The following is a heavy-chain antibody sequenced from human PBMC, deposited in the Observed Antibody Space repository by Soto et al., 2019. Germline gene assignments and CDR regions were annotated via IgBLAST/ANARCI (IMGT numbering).Heavy chain of an antibody. D-gene: IGHD6-13*01. CDR2: ISAYNGNT. CDR1: GYTFTSYG. J-gene: IGHJ6*02. V-gene: IGHV1-18*01. Sequence: ASVKVSCKASGYTFTSYGISWVRQAPGQGLEWMGWISAYNGNTNYAQKLQGRVTMTTDTSTSTAYMELRSLRSDDTAVYYCAREGYPGIAAAGYYYYYGMDVWGQGTTVTVSS. CDR3: AREGYPGIAAAGYYYYYGMDV.